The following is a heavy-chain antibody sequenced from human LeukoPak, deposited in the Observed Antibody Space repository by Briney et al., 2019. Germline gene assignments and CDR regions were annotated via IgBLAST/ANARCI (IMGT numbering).Heavy chain of an antibody. J-gene: IGHJ4*02. Sequence: GGSLRLSCAASGFTFDDYAMHWVRQAPGKGLEWVSGISWNSGSIGYADSVKGRFAISRDNAKNSLYLQMNSLRAEDTAVYYCAREITYSSSWYFLDYWGQGTLVTVSS. CDR1: GFTFDDYA. CDR3: AREITYSSSWYFLDY. D-gene: IGHD6-13*01. V-gene: IGHV3-9*01. CDR2: ISWNSGSI.